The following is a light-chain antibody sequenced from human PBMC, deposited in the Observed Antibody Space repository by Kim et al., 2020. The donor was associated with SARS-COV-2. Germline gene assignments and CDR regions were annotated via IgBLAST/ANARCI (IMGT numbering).Light chain of an antibody. CDR1: QSLLHSNGYNY. CDR2: LGS. V-gene: IGKV2-28*01. Sequence: DIVMTQSPLSLPVTPGEPASISCRSSQSLLHSNGYNYLDWYLQKPGQSPQLLIYLGSNRASGVPDRCSGSGSGTDFTLKISRVEAEDVGVYYCMQALQTSWTFGQGTKVDIK. J-gene: IGKJ1*01. CDR3: MQALQTSWT.